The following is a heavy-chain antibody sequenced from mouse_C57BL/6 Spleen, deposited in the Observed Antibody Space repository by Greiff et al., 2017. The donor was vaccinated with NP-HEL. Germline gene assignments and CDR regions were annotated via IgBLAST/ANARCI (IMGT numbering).Heavy chain of an antibody. CDR3: ARWLRRDYYAMDY. V-gene: IGHV5-4*03. CDR2: ISDGGSYT. CDR1: GFTFSSYA. D-gene: IGHD2-2*01. J-gene: IGHJ4*01. Sequence: DVMLVESGGGLVKPGGSLKLSCAASGFTFSSYAMSWVRQTPEKRLEWVATISDGGSYTYYPDNVKGRFTISSDNAKNNLYLQRSHLKSEDTAMYYCARWLRRDYYAMDYWGQGTSVTVSS.